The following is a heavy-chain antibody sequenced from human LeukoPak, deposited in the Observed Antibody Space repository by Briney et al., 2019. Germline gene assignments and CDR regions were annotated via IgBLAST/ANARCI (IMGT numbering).Heavy chain of an antibody. D-gene: IGHD4-17*01. J-gene: IGHJ4*02. CDR2: IKKDGSEK. CDR1: GFTFSTYW. CDR3: ARAHHGDTFDY. Sequence: GGSLRLSCAASGFTFSTYWMSWVRRTPGKGLEWVANIKKDGSEKYYVDSVKGRFTISRDSAKNALYLQMNSLRAEDTAVYYCARAHHGDTFDYWGQGTLVTVSS. V-gene: IGHV3-7*01.